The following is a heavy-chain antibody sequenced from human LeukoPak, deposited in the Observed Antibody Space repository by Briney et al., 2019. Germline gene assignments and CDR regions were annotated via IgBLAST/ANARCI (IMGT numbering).Heavy chain of an antibody. D-gene: IGHD2/OR15-2a*01. CDR1: GFTFDDYA. CDR2: ISWNSGSI. V-gene: IGHV3-9*01. J-gene: IGHJ5*02. Sequence: PGGSLRLSCAASGFTFDDYAMHWVRHAPGKGLEWVSGISWNSGSIGYADSVKGRFTISRDNAKNSLYLQMNSLRAEDTALYYCAKDMRKGTLVTAGGNWFDPWGQGTLVTVSS. CDR3: AKDMRKGTLVTAGGNWFDP.